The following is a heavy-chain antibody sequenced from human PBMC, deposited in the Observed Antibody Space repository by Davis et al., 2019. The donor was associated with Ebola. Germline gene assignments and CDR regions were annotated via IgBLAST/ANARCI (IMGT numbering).Heavy chain of an antibody. D-gene: IGHD6-6*01. CDR2: INPNSGGT. V-gene: IGHV1-2*02. CDR1: GYTFTSYG. Sequence: ASVTVSCKASGYTFTSYGISWVRQAPGQGLEWMGWINPNSGGTNYAQNFQGRVTMTRDTSISTAYMELSRLRSDDTAVYYCARAQYSSSSSSFDYWGQGTLVTVSS. CDR3: ARAQYSSSSSSFDY. J-gene: IGHJ4*02.